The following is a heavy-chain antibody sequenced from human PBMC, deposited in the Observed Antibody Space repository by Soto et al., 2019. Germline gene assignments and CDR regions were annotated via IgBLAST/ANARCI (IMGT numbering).Heavy chain of an antibody. CDR3: ARVIVVVVAATRRTGWFEP. Sequence: ASVKVSCKASGYTFTSYGISWVRQAPGQGLEWMGWISAYNGNTNYAQKLRGRVTMTTDTSTSTAYMELRSLRSDDTAVYYCARVIVVVVAATRRTGWFEPWGQGTLVTVSS. CDR1: GYTFTSYG. J-gene: IGHJ5*02. D-gene: IGHD2-15*01. V-gene: IGHV1-18*01. CDR2: ISAYNGNT.